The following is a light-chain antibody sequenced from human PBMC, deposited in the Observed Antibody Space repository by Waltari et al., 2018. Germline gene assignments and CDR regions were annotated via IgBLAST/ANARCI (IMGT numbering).Light chain of an antibody. CDR1: QSLVHTDGNTY. V-gene: IGKV2-30*02. Sequence: DVVMTQSPLSLPVTLGQPASISCRSSQSLVHTDGNTYLNWFQQRPGQSPRRLIYKVSNRDSGVPDRFSGSGSGTEFTLKISRVEAEDVGVYYCMQGIHRPWTFGQGTKVEIK. CDR3: MQGIHRPWT. CDR2: KVS. J-gene: IGKJ1*01.